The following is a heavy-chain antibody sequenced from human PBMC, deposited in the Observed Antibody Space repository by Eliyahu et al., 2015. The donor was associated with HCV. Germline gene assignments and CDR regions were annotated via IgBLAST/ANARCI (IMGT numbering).Heavy chain of an antibody. V-gene: IGHV1-2*02. CDR2: INPNTGDT. CDR3: ARDRSIIIETTWGFDP. J-gene: IGHJ5*02. CDR1: PNNFXANX. D-gene: IGHD4-11*01. Sequence: VQLAXSGAEVKKPGASVKVSCKVSPNNFXANXINWVRQVPGQGLEWIGWINPNTGDTDYAQKFQGRVSLTRDTSLTTIYMELRNLTSDDTAIYYCARDRSIIIETTWGFDPWGQGTLVTVSS.